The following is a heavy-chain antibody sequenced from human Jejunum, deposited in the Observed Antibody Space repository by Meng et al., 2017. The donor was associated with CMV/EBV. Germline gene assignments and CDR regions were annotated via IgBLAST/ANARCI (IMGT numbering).Heavy chain of an antibody. V-gene: IGHV1-2*02. J-gene: IGHJ4*02. CDR3: AREDIVVVPAAMPLDY. CDR1: FTGYS. D-gene: IGHD2-2*01. Sequence: FTGYSMHWVRQAPGQGLEWMGWINPNSGGTNYAQKFQGRVTMTRDTSISTAYMELSRLRSDDTAVYYCAREDIVVVPAAMPLDYWGQGTLVTVSS. CDR2: INPNSGGT.